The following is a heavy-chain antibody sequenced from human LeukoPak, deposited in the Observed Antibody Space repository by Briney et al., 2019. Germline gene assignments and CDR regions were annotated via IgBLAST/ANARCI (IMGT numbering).Heavy chain of an antibody. D-gene: IGHD6-13*01. Sequence: PGGSLRLSCAASGFTFSNYWMNWVRQAPGKGLEWVSYISSSSSSTIYYADSVKGRFTISRDNAKNSLYLQMNSLRAEDTAVYYCARQAAGFFYYYYYMDVWGKGTTVTVSS. CDR3: ARQAAGFFYYYYYMDV. J-gene: IGHJ6*03. CDR2: ISSSSSSTI. CDR1: GFTFSNYW. V-gene: IGHV3-48*01.